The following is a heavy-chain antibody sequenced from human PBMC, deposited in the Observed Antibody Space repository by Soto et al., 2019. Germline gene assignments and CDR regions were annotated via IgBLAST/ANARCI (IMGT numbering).Heavy chain of an antibody. D-gene: IGHD1-26*01. CDR3: ARATVGATPRFDY. Sequence: GGSLILSCAASGFTFSSYWMHWVRQAPGKGLVWVSRINSDGSSTSYADSVKGRFTISRDNAKNTLYLQMNSLRAEDTAVYYCARATVGATPRFDYWGQGTLVTVSS. CDR2: INSDGSST. J-gene: IGHJ4*02. V-gene: IGHV3-74*01. CDR1: GFTFSSYW.